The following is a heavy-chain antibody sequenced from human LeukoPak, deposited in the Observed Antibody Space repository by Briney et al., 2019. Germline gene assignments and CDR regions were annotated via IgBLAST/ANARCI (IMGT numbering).Heavy chain of an antibody. Sequence: PGGSLRLSCAASGFTLRSFWMSWVRQAPGKGLEWVTNIKQDGNEKYYADSVKGRFTISRDNAKNSLYLQMNSLRAEDTAVYYCATIKVRANNYDTDGFEYWGQGTLVTVSS. D-gene: IGHD3-10*01. CDR2: IKQDGNEK. V-gene: IGHV3-7*05. J-gene: IGHJ4*02. CDR1: GFTLRSFW. CDR3: ATIKVRANNYDTDGFEY.